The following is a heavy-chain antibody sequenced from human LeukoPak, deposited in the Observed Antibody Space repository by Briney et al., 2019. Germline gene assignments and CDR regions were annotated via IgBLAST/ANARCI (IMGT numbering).Heavy chain of an antibody. D-gene: IGHD4-17*01. V-gene: IGHV3-7*01. CDR3: AREFYGDYVD. Sequence: GGSLRPSCAASGFTFSSSWMNWVRQAPGKGLEWVANINQDGSEKYYVDSVKGRFTISRDNAKNSLYLQMNSLRAEDAAVYYCAREFYGDYVDWGQGTLVTVSS. J-gene: IGHJ4*02. CDR2: INQDGSEK. CDR1: GFTFSSSW.